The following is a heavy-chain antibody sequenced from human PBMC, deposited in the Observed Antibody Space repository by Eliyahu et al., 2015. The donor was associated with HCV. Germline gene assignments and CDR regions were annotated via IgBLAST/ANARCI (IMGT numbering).Heavy chain of an antibody. J-gene: IGHJ4*02. Sequence: EVQLVESGGGFAQPGGSLRLXCAAXGXTFSSYVPLSWVRQAPGKGLGWVSGISGSGGTTHYADSVKGRFTISRDNSKNTLYLQMNSLRADDTAVYYCAKNEEWDLLPDRVLDHWGQGTLATVSS. D-gene: IGHD1-26*01. V-gene: IGHV3-23*04. CDR2: ISGSGGTT. CDR1: GXTFSSYVP. CDR3: AKNEEWDLLPDRVLDH.